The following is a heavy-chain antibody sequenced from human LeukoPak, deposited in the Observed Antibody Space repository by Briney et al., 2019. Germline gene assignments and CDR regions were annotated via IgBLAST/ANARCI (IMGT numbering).Heavy chain of an antibody. V-gene: IGHV3-23*01. CDR3: TTDLWWELSRWGYYYMDV. CDR1: GFTFSSYA. Sequence: QSGGSLRLSCAASGFTFSSYAMSWVRQAPGKGLEWVSAISGSGGSTYYADSVKGRFTISRDNSKNTLYLQMNSLRAEDTAVYYCTTDLWWELSRWGYYYMDVWGKGTTVTVSS. J-gene: IGHJ6*03. D-gene: IGHD1-26*01. CDR2: ISGSGGST.